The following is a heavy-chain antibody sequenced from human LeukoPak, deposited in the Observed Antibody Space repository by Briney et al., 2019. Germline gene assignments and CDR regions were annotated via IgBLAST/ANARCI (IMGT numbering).Heavy chain of an antibody. J-gene: IGHJ4*02. Sequence: ASVKVSCKASGYTFTGYYMHWVRQAPGQGLEWMGWINPNSGGTNYAQEFQGRVTMTRDTSISTAYMDLSRLISDDTAVYYCARDRITMVDYWGQGTLVTVSS. CDR3: ARDRITMVDY. D-gene: IGHD3-10*01. CDR2: INPNSGGT. V-gene: IGHV1-2*02. CDR1: GYTFTGYY.